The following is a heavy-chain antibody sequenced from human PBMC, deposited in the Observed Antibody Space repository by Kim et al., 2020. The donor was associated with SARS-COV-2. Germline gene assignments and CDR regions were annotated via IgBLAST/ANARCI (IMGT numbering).Heavy chain of an antibody. CDR3: ARHLSGSVGWDVAFYY. CDR2: AYYIRNT. Sequence: SETLSLTCTVSGGSLSSSSYYWGWIRQPPGKGLEWIGTAYYIRNTYYNPSLKSRVTISVDTSKNQFSLKLGSVTAADTAFYYWARHLSGSVGWDVAFYY. D-gene: IGHD2-15*01. J-gene: IGHJ6*01. CDR1: GGSLSSSSYY. V-gene: IGHV4-39*01.